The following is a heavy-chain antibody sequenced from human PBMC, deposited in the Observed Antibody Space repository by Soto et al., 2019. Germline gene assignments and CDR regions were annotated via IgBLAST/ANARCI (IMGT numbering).Heavy chain of an antibody. CDR2: IWYDGSNQ. D-gene: IGHD3-16*02. V-gene: IGHV3-33*01. CDR1: GFTFTTYG. CDR3: VRDRYTNSRDYLQH. Sequence: QVQLVESGGGVVQPGRSLRLSCAASGFTFTTYGMHWVRQAPGKGLEWVALIWYDGSNQKYADSVKGRFTISRDNSKNTLHLQMNSLRADDTALYYCVRDRYTNSRDYLQHWGQGTLVTVSS. J-gene: IGHJ1*01.